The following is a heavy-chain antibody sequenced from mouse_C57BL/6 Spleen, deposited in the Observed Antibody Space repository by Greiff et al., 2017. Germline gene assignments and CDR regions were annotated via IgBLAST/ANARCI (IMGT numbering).Heavy chain of an antibody. V-gene: IGHV1-74*01. D-gene: IGHD2-4*01. CDR3: AIYDCDGAWFAY. J-gene: IGHJ3*01. Sequence: QVQLQQPGAELVKPGASVKVSCKASGYTFTSYWMHWVKQRPGQGLEWIGSIHPSDSDTNYNQKFKGKATLTVDKSSSTAYMQLSSLTSEDSAVYYCAIYDCDGAWFAYWGQGTLVTVSA. CDR1: GYTFTSYW. CDR2: IHPSDSDT.